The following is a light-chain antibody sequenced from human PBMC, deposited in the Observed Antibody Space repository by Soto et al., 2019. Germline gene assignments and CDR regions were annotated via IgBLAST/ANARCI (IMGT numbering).Light chain of an antibody. Sequence: DIQMTQSPSSLSASVGDRVTITCRASQKISTYLTWYQLKPGKAPSLLIYAASTLQRGVPSRFSGSGSGTDFTLTISSLLPEDFATYYCQQSYSIPFTFGPGTKVDL. J-gene: IGKJ3*01. CDR2: AAS. CDR1: QKISTY. CDR3: QQSYSIPFT. V-gene: IGKV1-39*01.